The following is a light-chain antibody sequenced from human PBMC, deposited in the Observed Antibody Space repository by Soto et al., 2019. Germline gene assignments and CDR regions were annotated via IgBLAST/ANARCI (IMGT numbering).Light chain of an antibody. CDR2: GAS. CDR1: QSVSSSY. V-gene: IGKV3-20*01. Sequence: EIVLTQSPGTLSLSPGERATLSCRASQSVSSSYLAWYQQKPGQAPRLLIYGASSRATGIPDRFSGSGSGTDFTLTISSLEPEDFAVYYCQPYVSSPGFTFGPGTKVEIK. CDR3: QPYVSSPGFT. J-gene: IGKJ3*01.